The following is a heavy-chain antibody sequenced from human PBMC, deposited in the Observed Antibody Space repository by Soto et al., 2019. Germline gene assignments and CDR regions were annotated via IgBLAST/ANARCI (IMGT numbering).Heavy chain of an antibody. CDR1: GFTFSSYG. CDR3: AKIRQQLVHYYYYGMDV. CDR2: ISYDGSNK. D-gene: IGHD6-13*01. V-gene: IGHV3-30*18. J-gene: IGHJ6*02. Sequence: PGGSLRLSCAASGFTFSSYGMHWVRQAPGKGLEWVAVISYDGSNKYYADSVKGRFTISRDNSKNTLYLQMNSLRAEDTAVYYCAKIRQQLVHYYYYGMDVWGQGTTVTVS.